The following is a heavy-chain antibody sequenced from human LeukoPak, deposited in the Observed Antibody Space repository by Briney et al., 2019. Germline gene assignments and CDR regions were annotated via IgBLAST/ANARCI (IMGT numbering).Heavy chain of an antibody. CDR2: INHSGST. CDR1: GGSFSGYY. V-gene: IGHV4-34*01. J-gene: IGHJ6*04. D-gene: IGHD3-10*01. CDR3: ARPYGSGSLYGMDV. Sequence: SETLSLTCAVYGGSFSGYYWSWIRQPPGKGLEWIGEINHSGSTNYNPSLKSRVTISVDTSKNQFSLKLSSVTAADTAVYYCARPYGSGSLYGMDVWGKGTTVTVSS.